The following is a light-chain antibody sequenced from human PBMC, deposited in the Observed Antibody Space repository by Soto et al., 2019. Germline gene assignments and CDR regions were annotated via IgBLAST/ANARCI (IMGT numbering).Light chain of an antibody. J-gene: IGKJ2*01. V-gene: IGKV3-11*01. CDR2: DAS. Sequence: EIVLTQSPATLSLSPGERATLSCRASQSVSSYLAWYQHKPGQAPRLLIYDASNRATGIPARFSGSGSGTDFTITISSLEPEDFAVYYCQQRSNWPPYTFGQRTKLEIK. CDR3: QQRSNWPPYT. CDR1: QSVSSY.